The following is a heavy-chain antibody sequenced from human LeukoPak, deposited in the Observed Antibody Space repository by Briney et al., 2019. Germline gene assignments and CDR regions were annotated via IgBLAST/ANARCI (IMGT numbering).Heavy chain of an antibody. V-gene: IGHV3-11*05. CDR1: GFTFSDYY. Sequence: PGGSLRLSCAASGFTFSDYYMSWIRQAPGQGLEWVSYISSSSSYTNYADSVKGRFTISRDNAKNSLYLQMNSLRAEDTAVYYCAKVEWKPFNFDYWGQGTLVTVSS. CDR2: ISSSSSYT. D-gene: IGHD1-1*01. CDR3: AKVEWKPFNFDY. J-gene: IGHJ4*02.